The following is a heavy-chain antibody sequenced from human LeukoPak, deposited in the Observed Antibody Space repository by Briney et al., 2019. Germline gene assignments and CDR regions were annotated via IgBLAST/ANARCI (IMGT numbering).Heavy chain of an antibody. CDR3: ARDNPFVELGGWFDP. CDR2: IYYSGST. CDR1: GGSISSYY. J-gene: IGHJ5*02. V-gene: IGHV4-59*01. D-gene: IGHD1-7*01. Sequence: PSETLSLTCTVSGGSISSYYWSWIQQPPGKALEWIGYIYYSGSTNYNPSLKSRVTISVDTSKNQFSLKLSSVTAADTAVYYCARDNPFVELGGWFDPWGQGTLVTVSS.